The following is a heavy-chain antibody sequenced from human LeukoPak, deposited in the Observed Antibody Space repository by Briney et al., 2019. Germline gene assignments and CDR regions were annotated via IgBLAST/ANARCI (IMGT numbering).Heavy chain of an antibody. CDR1: GGSFSGYY. D-gene: IGHD2-2*02. J-gene: IGHJ4*02. CDR2: INHSGST. CDR3: ARAYCSSTSCYRRYFDY. Sequence: SETLSLTCAVYGGSFSGYYWSLIRQPPGKGLEWIGEINHSGSTNYNPSLKSRVTISVDTSKNQLSLKLSSMTAADTAVYYCARAYCSSTSCYRRYFDYWGQGTLVTVSS. V-gene: IGHV4-34*01.